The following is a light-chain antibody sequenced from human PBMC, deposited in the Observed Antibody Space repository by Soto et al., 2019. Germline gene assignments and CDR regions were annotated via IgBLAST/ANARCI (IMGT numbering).Light chain of an antibody. V-gene: IGKV3D-20*02. Sequence: EIVLTQSPGTLSLSPGERATLSCRASQSVSSSYLAWYQQKAGRAPRLLIYGASSRATGIPDRFSGSGSGTDFTLTISSLEPEDFAVYYCQQRSNWVTFGGGTKVDIK. CDR2: GAS. J-gene: IGKJ4*01. CDR3: QQRSNWVT. CDR1: QSVSSSY.